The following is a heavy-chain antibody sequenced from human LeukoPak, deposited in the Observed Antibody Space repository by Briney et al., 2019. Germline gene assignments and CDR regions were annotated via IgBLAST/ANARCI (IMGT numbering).Heavy chain of an antibody. V-gene: IGHV3-48*01. D-gene: IGHD3-22*01. CDR2: ISSSSSTI. Sequence: GGSLRLSCAASGFTFSSYSMNWVRQAPGKGLEWVSYISSSSSTIYYADSVKGRFTISRDNAKNSLYLQMNSLRAEDTAVYYCARDVYYDSSGYYPNPFDYWGQGTLVTVSS. CDR1: GFTFSSYS. J-gene: IGHJ4*02. CDR3: ARDVYYDSSGYYPNPFDY.